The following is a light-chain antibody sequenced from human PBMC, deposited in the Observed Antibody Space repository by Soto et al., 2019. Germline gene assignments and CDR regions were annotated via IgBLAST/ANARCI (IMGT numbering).Light chain of an antibody. CDR2: GAS. CDR1: QSVSSSY. V-gene: IGKV3-20*01. J-gene: IGKJ4*01. Sequence: EIVLTQSPGTLSLSPGERATLSCRASQSVSSSYLAWYQQKPGQAPRLLMYGASNRATGIPDRFSGSGSGTDFTLTISRLEPEDFAVYYCQQYGRSPNTFGGGTEVEIK. CDR3: QQYGRSPNT.